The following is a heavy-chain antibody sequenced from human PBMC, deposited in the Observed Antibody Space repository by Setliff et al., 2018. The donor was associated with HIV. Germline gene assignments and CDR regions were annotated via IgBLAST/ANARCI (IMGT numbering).Heavy chain of an antibody. V-gene: IGHV1-18*01. J-gene: IGHJ4*02. CDR2: ISAYNGYT. D-gene: IGHD2-8*01. CDR1: GYTFTSYD. Sequence: ASVKVSCKASGYTFTSYDISWVRQAPGQGLEWMGWISAYNGYTNYAQKLQGRVTMTTDTSTSTAYMDLSSLRSEDTAVYYCARGKVLRGNILYYWGQGTLVTVSS. CDR3: ARGKVLRGNILYY.